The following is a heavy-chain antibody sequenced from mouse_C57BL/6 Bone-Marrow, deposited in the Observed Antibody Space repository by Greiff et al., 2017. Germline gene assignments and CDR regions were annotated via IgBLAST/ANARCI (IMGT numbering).Heavy chain of an antibody. CDR3: ARNYYGGPYAMDY. Sequence: EVQLQQSGPELVKPGASVKISCKASGYTFTDYYMNWVKQSHGKSLEWIGDINPNNGGTSYNQKFKGKATLTVDKSSSTAYMELRSLTSEDSAVYYCARNYYGGPYAMDYWGQGTSVTVSS. D-gene: IGHD1-2*01. V-gene: IGHV1-26*01. CDR1: GYTFTDYY. J-gene: IGHJ4*01. CDR2: INPNNGGT.